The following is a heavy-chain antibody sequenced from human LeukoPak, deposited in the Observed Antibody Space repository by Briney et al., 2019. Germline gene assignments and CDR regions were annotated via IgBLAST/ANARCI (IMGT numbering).Heavy chain of an antibody. J-gene: IGHJ6*04. CDR3: ARASPRMDV. V-gene: IGHV4-59*02. CDR1: GDSVTTYY. CDR2: IYYSGST. Sequence: SETLSLTCSVSGDSVTTYYWSWIRQATGKGLEWIGYIYYSGSTNYNPSLKSRVTISVDTSKNQFSLKLSSVTAADTAVYYCARASPRMDVWGKGTTVTVSS.